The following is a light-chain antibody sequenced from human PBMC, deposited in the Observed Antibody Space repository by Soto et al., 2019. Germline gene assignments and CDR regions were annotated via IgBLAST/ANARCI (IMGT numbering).Light chain of an antibody. CDR1: QSVSSSY. CDR3: QQYGRSPWT. CDR2: DAS. J-gene: IGKJ1*01. Sequence: EIVLTQSPGTLSLSPGERATFSCRSSQSVSSSYLAWYQQKPGQAPRLLIYDASSRATGIPDRFSGSGSGTDFTLTISRLGPEDFAVYYCQQYGRSPWTFGQGTKVDIK. V-gene: IGKV3-20*01.